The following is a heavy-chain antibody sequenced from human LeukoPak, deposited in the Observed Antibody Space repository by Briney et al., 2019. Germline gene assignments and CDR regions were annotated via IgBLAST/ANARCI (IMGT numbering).Heavy chain of an antibody. V-gene: IGHV3-23*01. CDR3: AKGTKGDGYNYYFDY. Sequence: GGSLRLSCAASGFTFSSYAMSWVRQAPGKGLEWVSAISGSGGSTYYADSVKGRFTISRDNSKNTLYLQMNSLRAEDTAVYYCAKGTKGDGYNYYFDYWGQGTLVTVSS. D-gene: IGHD5-24*01. CDR1: GFTFSSYA. J-gene: IGHJ4*02. CDR2: ISGSGGST.